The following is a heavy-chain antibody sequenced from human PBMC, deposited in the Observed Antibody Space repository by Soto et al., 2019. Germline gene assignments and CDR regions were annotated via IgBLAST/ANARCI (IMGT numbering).Heavy chain of an antibody. V-gene: IGHV3-23*01. CDR1: GFTFSSYA. J-gene: IGHJ4*02. CDR3: AAVVVAAPPPFLDY. CDR2: ISGSGGST. Sequence: GGSLRLSCAASGFTFSSYAMSWVRQAPGKGLEWVSAISGSGGSTYYADSVKGRFTISRDNSKNTLYLQMNSLRAEDTAVYYCAAVVVAAPPPFLDYWGQGTLVTVSS. D-gene: IGHD2-15*01.